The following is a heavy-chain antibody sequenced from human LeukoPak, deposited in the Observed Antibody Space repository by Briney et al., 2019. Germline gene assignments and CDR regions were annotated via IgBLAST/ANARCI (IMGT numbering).Heavy chain of an antibody. CDR2: INGNGVIT. D-gene: IGHD3-16*01. J-gene: IGHJ4*02. CDR1: GFTFSYSA. CDR3: AKDSRQGGDYFDY. Sequence: SGGSLRLSCEASGFTFSYSAMSWVRQAPGKGLEWVSAINGNGVITYYAASVKGRFTISRDNSKNTLYLQMNSLRAEDTAIYYCAKDSRQGGDYFDYWGQGTLVTVSS. V-gene: IGHV3-23*01.